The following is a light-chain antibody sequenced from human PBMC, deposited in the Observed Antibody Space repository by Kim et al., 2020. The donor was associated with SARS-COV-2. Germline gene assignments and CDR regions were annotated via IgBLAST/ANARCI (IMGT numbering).Light chain of an antibody. Sequence: GQKVTTSCSGSSSNIGNNSVSWYQQLPGTAPKLLIYDNDRRPSGIPDRFSGSKSGTSATLGITGLQTGDEADYYCGTWDTSLSAGVFGGGTQLTVL. J-gene: IGLJ3*02. CDR3: GTWDTSLSAGV. CDR1: SSNIGNNS. V-gene: IGLV1-51*01. CDR2: DND.